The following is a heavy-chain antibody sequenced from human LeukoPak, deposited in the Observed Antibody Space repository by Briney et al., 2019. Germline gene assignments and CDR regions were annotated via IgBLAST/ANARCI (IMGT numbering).Heavy chain of an antibody. Sequence: SVKVSCKASGGTFSSYAISWVRQAPGQGLEWMGGIIPIFGTANYAQKFQGRVTITADKSTSTAYMELSSLRSEDTAVYYCARGYDFWSGYPNYYYYYYMDVWGKGTTVTVSS. D-gene: IGHD3-3*01. V-gene: IGHV1-69*06. CDR1: GGTFSSYA. CDR3: ARGYDFWSGYPNYYYYYYMDV. J-gene: IGHJ6*03. CDR2: IIPIFGTA.